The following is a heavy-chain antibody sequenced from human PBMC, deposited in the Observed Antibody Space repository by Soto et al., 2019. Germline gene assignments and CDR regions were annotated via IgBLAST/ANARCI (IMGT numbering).Heavy chain of an antibody. Sequence: ASVKVSCKASGYTFTGYYMHWVRQAPGQGLEWMGWINPNSGGTNYAQKFQGWVTMTRDTSISTAYMELSRLRSDDTAVYYCARSIFGVVINWLDPWGQGTLVTVPS. CDR2: INPNSGGT. CDR3: ARSIFGVVINWLDP. D-gene: IGHD3-3*01. J-gene: IGHJ5*02. V-gene: IGHV1-2*04. CDR1: GYTFTGYY.